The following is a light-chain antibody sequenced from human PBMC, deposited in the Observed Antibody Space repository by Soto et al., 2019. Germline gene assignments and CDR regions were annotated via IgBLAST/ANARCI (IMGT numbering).Light chain of an antibody. CDR1: NIGSKS. Sequence: SYELTQPPSVSVAPGKTARISCGGNNIGSKSVHWYQRKPGQAPVLVIYSDPDLPSVIPDRLSGSNSGNTATLTISRVEAGDEADYYCQVWDSSSAHVIFGGGTNLTVL. CDR2: SDP. V-gene: IGLV3-21*04. J-gene: IGLJ2*01. CDR3: QVWDSSSAHVI.